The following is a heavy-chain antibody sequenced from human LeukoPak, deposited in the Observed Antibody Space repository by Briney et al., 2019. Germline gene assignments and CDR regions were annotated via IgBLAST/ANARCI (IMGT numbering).Heavy chain of an antibody. Sequence: GGSLRLSCAASGFNFRGYAMSWVRQAPGKGLEWDSAISGSGARAHHAESVRGRFTISRDKAQNTVHLQMSSLRADDAAVYYCAKEVVLGETNWYYYAMVVWGEGTTVTVSS. CDR1: GFNFRGYA. CDR3: AKEVVLGETNWYYYAMVV. D-gene: IGHD3-10*01. CDR2: ISGSGARA. V-gene: IGHV3-23*01. J-gene: IGHJ6*04.